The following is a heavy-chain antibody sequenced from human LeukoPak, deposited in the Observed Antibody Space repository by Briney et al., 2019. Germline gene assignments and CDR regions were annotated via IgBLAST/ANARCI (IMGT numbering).Heavy chain of an antibody. CDR1: GFNFDAYA. CDR2: ISLNRGII. V-gene: IGHV3-9*01. Sequence: GGSLRLSCAASGFNFDAYAMHWVRQAPGKGLEWVSSISLNRGIIDYADSVKGRFTISRDNAKNSLYLQMNSLRAEDTALYYCTKDIGKFYTSGWNYFSMDVWGQGTTVTVSS. J-gene: IGHJ6*02. CDR3: TKDIGKFYTSGWNYFSMDV. D-gene: IGHD6-19*01.